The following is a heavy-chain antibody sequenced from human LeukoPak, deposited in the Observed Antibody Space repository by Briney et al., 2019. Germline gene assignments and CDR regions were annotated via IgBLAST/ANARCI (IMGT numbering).Heavy chain of an antibody. V-gene: IGHV3-30-3*01. D-gene: IGHD3-22*01. CDR1: GFTFSSYA. CDR2: ISYDGSNK. Sequence: GGSLRLSCAASGFTFSSYAMHWVRQAPGKGLEWVAVISYDGSNKYHADSVKGRFTISRDNSKNTLYLQMNSLRAEDTAVYYCARDPPYYYDSSGYYYFDYWGQGTLVTVSS. CDR3: ARDPPYYYDSSGYYYFDY. J-gene: IGHJ4*02.